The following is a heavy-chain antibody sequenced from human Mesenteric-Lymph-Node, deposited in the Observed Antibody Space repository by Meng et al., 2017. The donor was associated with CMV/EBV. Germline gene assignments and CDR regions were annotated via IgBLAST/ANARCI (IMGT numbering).Heavy chain of an antibody. J-gene: IGHJ5*02. CDR2: ISAYNGNT. V-gene: IGHV1-18*01. CDR1: GYTFTSYG. D-gene: IGHD2-15*01. CDR3: ARVGWVVAMWPVDWFDP. Sequence: ASVKVSCKASGYTFTSYGISWVRQAPGQGLEWMGWISAYNGNTNYAQKLQGRVTMTTDTSTSTAYMELRSLRSDDTAVYYCARVGWVVAMWPVDWFDPWGQGTLVTVSS.